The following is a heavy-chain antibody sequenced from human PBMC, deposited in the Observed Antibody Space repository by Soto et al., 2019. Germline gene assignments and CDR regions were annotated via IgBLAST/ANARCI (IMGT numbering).Heavy chain of an antibody. V-gene: IGHV3-30-3*01. J-gene: IGHJ6*02. CDR2: ISYDGSNK. CDR3: AREGDGYNYLGYDYYGMDV. Sequence: QVQLVESGGGVVQPGRSLRLSCAASGFTFSSYAMHWVRQAPGKGLEWVAVISYDGSNKYYADSVKGRFTISRDNSKNTLYLQMNSLRAEDTAVYYCAREGDGYNYLGYDYYGMDVWGQGTTVTVSS. D-gene: IGHD5-12*01. CDR1: GFTFSSYA.